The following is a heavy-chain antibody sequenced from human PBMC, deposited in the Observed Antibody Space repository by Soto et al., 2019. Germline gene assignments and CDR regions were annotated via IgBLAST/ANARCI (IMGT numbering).Heavy chain of an antibody. D-gene: IGHD1-26*01. CDR3: ARQIVGATRYFDY. V-gene: IGHV1-69*13. CDR2: IIPIFGTA. CDR1: GGTFSSYA. Sequence: VKVSCKASGGTFSSYAISWVRQAPGQGLEWMGGIIPIFGTANYAQKFQGRVTITADESTSTAYMELSSLRSEDTAVYYCARQIVGATRYFDYWGQGTLVTVSS. J-gene: IGHJ4*02.